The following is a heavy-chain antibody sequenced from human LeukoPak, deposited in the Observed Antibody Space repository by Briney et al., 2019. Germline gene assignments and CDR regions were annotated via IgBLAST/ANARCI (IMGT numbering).Heavy chain of an antibody. V-gene: IGHV3-30*03. J-gene: IGHJ4*02. CDR2: ISYDGSNK. CDR1: GFTFSSYC. CDR3: AAVPAVPEGFFDY. Sequence: GGSLRLSCAASGFTFSSYCMHWVCQAPGKGLEWVAVISYDGSNKYYADSVKGRFTISRDNSKNTLYLQMNSLRAEDTAVYYCAAVPAVPEGFFDYWGQGTLVTVSS. D-gene: IGHD2-2*01.